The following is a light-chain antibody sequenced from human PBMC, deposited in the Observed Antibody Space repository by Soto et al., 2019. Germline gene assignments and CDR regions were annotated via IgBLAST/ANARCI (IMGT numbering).Light chain of an antibody. CDR3: ATWDDSLNGWV. CDR2: RNN. CDR1: SSNIGSNT. J-gene: IGLJ3*02. Sequence: QSVLIQPPAASGTPGQRVTISCSGISSNIGSNTVNWYQQFPGTAPKLLIYRNNERPSGVPDRFSGSKSATSASLANSGLQSEDEADYYCATWDDSLNGWVFGGGTKLTVL. V-gene: IGLV1-44*01.